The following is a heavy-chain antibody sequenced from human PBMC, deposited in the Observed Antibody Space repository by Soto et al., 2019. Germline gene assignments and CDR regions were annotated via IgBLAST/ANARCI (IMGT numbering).Heavy chain of an antibody. V-gene: IGHV4-4*02. Sequence: QVQLQESGPGLVKPSGTLSLTCAVSGGSISSSNWWSWVRQPPGKGLEWIGEIYHSGSTNYNPSLKSRVTISVDKSKNQFSLKLSSVTAADTAVYYCARDLKPSSSSWALGMDVWGQGTTVTVSS. CDR2: IYHSGST. CDR1: GGSISSSNW. CDR3: ARDLKPSSSSWALGMDV. D-gene: IGHD6-13*01. J-gene: IGHJ6*02.